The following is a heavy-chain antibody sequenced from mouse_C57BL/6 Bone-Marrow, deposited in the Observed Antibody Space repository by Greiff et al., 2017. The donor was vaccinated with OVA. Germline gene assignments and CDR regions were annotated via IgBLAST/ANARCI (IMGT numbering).Heavy chain of an antibody. CDR3: ARRGRDGYPAWFAY. CDR1: GFTFSSYG. Sequence: EVKLMESGGDLVKPGESLKLSCAASGFTFSSYGMSWVRQTPDKRLEWVATISRGGSYTYYPDSVKGRFTIARDNAKNTLYLQMSSLKSEDTAMYYCARRGRDGYPAWFAYWGQGTLVTVSA. J-gene: IGHJ3*01. D-gene: IGHD2-3*01. V-gene: IGHV5-6*02. CDR2: ISRGGSYT.